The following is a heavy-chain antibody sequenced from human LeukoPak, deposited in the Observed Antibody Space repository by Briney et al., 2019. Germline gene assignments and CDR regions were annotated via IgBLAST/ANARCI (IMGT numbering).Heavy chain of an antibody. CDR2: ISSSSSYI. CDR3: ARVDYSIGWFDP. D-gene: IGHD4-11*01. J-gene: IGHJ5*02. CDR1: GFTFSSYA. V-gene: IGHV3-21*01. Sequence: GGSLRLSCAASGFTFSSYAMSWVRQAPGKGLEWVSSISSSSSYIYYADSAKGRFTISRDNAKNSLYLQMNSLRAEDTAVYYCARVDYSIGWFDPWGQGTLVTVSS.